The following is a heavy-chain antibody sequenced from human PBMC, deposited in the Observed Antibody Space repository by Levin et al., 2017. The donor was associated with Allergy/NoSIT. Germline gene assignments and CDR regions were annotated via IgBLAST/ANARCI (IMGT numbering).Heavy chain of an antibody. CDR2: ISAYNGNT. CDR3: ERQYGSGSYYRETYYYYYYGMDV. CDR1: GYTFTSYG. J-gene: IGHJ6*02. D-gene: IGHD3-10*01. V-gene: IGHV1-18*01. Sequence: ASVKVSCKASGYTFTSYGISWVRQAPGQGLEWMGWISAYNGNTNYAQKLQGRVTMTTDTSTSTAYMELRSLRSDDTAVYYCERQYGSGSYYRETYYYYYYGMDVWGQGTTVTVSS.